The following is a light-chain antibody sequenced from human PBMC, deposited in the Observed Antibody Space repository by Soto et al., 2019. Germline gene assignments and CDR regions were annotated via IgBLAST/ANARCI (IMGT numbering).Light chain of an antibody. CDR1: QGIRNE. CDR2: AAS. V-gene: IGKV1-6*01. CDR3: LQDYDYTRT. Sequence: AIQMTQSPSSLSSSLGDRVTITCRASQGIRNELSWFQQRPGNAPTLLISAASRLQSGVPSRFSGRGSGTDVTLTISSLKTEDGATYYCLQDYDYTRTFCQGTKVDIK. J-gene: IGKJ1*01.